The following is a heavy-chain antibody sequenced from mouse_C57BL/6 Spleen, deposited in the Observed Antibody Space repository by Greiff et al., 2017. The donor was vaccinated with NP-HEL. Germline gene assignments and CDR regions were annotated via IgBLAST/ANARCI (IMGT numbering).Heavy chain of an antibody. V-gene: IGHV5-17*01. CDR1: GFTFSDYG. Sequence: EVQGVESGGGLVKPGGSLKLSCAASGFTFSDYGMHWVRQAPEKGLEWVAYISSGSSTIYYADTVKGRFTISRDNAKNTLFLQMTSLRSEDTAMYYCARGLYSNYVSYFDYWGQGTTLTVSS. CDR3: ARGLYSNYVSYFDY. D-gene: IGHD2-5*01. CDR2: ISSGSSTI. J-gene: IGHJ2*01.